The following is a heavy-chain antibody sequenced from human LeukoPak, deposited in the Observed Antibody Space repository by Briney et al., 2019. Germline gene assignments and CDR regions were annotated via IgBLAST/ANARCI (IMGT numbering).Heavy chain of an antibody. D-gene: IGHD3-22*01. J-gene: IGHJ3*02. CDR1: GFTFSSYA. Sequence: PGGSLRLSCAASGFTFSSYAMSWVRQAPGKGLEWVSAISGIGGSTYYADSVKGRFTISRDNSKNTLYLQMNSLRAEDTAVYYCAKDIPVNYYDSSGGAFDIWGQGTMVTVSS. CDR3: AKDIPVNYYDSSGGAFDI. CDR2: ISGIGGST. V-gene: IGHV3-23*01.